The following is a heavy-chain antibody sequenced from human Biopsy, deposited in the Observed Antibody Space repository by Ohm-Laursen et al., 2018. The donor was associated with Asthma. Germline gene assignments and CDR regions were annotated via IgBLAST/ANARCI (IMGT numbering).Heavy chain of an antibody. J-gene: IGHJ6*02. CDR2: LIPVLGTP. CDR3: ARGYSGSDRIVYYYSGREV. CDR1: GDSFSNYA. Sequence: YSVKVSCKASGDSFSNYAISWVRQAPGQGLEWMGGLIPVLGTPDHAQMFEGRVTITVDESTSTAYMELSRLSSEDTAVYYCARGYSGSDRIVYYYSGREVWGQGTTVTVSS. D-gene: IGHD5-12*01. V-gene: IGHV1-69*01.